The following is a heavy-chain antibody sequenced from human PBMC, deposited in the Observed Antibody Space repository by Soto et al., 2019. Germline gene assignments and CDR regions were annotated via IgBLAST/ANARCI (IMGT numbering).Heavy chain of an antibody. CDR1: GYTFTSYG. CDR2: ISAYNGNT. V-gene: IGHV1-18*01. Sequence: ASVKVSCKSSGYTFTSYGISCVRQAPGQGLEWMGWISAYNGNTNYAQKLQGRVTMTTDTSTSTAYMELRSLRSDDTAVYSCVAALSYGDPYFDHWGQGTLVTVSS. J-gene: IGHJ4*02. D-gene: IGHD2-21*02. CDR3: VAALSYGDPYFDH.